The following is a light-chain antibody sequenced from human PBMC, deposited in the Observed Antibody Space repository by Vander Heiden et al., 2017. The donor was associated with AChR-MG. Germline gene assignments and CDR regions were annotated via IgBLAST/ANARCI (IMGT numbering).Light chain of an antibody. CDR2: DVS. J-gene: IGLJ3*02. CDR1: SSDVGGYNY. V-gene: IGLV2-11*01. Sequence: HSALTQPRSVSGSPGQSVTISCTASSSDVGGYNYVSWYQQHPGIAPKLIIFDVSKRPSGVPDRFSGSKSGNTASLTISGLQAEDEADYSCCSYAGTYTWVFGEGTKLTVL. CDR3: CSYAGTYTWV.